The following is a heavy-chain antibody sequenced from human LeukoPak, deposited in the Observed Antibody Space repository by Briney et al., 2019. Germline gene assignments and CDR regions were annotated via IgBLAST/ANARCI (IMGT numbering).Heavy chain of an antibody. V-gene: IGHV4-34*01. D-gene: IGHD1-26*01. CDR3: ARALHGGSYFLDY. J-gene: IGHJ4*02. CDR2: ISHSGST. CDR1: YF. Sequence: YFXSYIRQPPGKGLEWLGEISHSGSTNYSPSLKSRVTISVDTSKNQFSLKLSSVTAADTAVYYCARALHGGSYFLDYWGQGTLVTVSS.